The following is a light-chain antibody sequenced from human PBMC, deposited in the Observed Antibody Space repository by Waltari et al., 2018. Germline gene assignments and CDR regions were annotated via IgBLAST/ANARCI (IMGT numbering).Light chain of an antibody. J-gene: IGKJ4*01. CDR2: GAY. Sequence: EIVMTQSPATLSVSPGEEVTLSCRASQSLSNTLAWFQQKLGQPPRSLIYGAYNRATGIPARFSGSGSGTDFTLTISSLQSEDFAVYYCQQYSKWPLTFGGGTKVEIK. V-gene: IGKV3-15*01. CDR3: QQYSKWPLT. CDR1: QSLSNT.